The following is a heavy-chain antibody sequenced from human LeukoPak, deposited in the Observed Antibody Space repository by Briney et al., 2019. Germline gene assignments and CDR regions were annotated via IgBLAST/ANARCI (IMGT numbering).Heavy chain of an antibody. CDR2: IIPILGIA. J-gene: IGHJ4*02. V-gene: IGHV1-69*04. CDR3: ARDQSSGWSGDFDY. CDR1: GGTFSSYA. D-gene: IGHD6-19*01. Sequence: ASVKVSCKASGGTFSSYAISWVRQAPGQGLEWMGRIIPILGIANYAQKFQGRVTITADKSTSTAYMELSSLRAEDTAVYYCARDQSSGWSGDFDYWGQGTLVTVSS.